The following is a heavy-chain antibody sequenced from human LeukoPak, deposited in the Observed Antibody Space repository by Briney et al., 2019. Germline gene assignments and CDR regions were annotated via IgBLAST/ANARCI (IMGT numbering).Heavy chain of an antibody. CDR3: ASIWFGEYPYYFDY. CDR1: GFTFSRCW. Sequence: GGSLRLSCAASGFTFSRCWMSWVRQAPRKGLEWVANIHQDGSDKYYVDSVKGRFTISRDNAKNSLYLQMNSLRAEDTAVYYCASIWFGEYPYYFDYWGQGTLVTVSS. V-gene: IGHV3-7*01. D-gene: IGHD3-10*01. J-gene: IGHJ4*02. CDR2: IHQDGSDK.